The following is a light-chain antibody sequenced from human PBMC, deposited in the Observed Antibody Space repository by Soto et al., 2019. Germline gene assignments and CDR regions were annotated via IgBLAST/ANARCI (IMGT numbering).Light chain of an antibody. V-gene: IGKV2-30*01. CDR3: MQGTYWPRLT. CDR2: RVS. CDR1: QSLVYSDGNTY. J-gene: IGKJ4*01. Sequence: DVVMTQSPLSLPVTLGQPASISCRSSQSLVYSDGNTYLNWFHQRPGQSPRRLIYRVSNRDSGVPDRFSGSGSGTDLTLKISRVEAEDVGVYYCMQGTYWPRLTFGGGTKVEIK.